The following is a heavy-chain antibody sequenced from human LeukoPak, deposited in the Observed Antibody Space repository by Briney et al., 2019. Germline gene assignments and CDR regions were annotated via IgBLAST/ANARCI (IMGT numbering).Heavy chain of an antibody. Sequence: SETLSLTCTVSGGSISSHYWSWLRQPPGKGLEGIGYIYYSGSTNYNPSLKSRVTISVDTSKNQFSLKLSSVTAADTAVYYCATGSLTPFDYWGQGTLVTVSS. D-gene: IGHD1-14*01. V-gene: IGHV4-59*11. CDR2: IYYSGST. J-gene: IGHJ4*02. CDR1: GGSISSHY. CDR3: ATGSLTPFDY.